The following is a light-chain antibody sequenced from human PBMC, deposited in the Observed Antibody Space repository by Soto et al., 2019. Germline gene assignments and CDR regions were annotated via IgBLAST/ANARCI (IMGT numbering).Light chain of an antibody. Sequence: DIQLTQSPSSLSASVGDRVTITCRASQSISTSLNWYQQKPGKAPNLLIFTSSNLESGVPSRFSGSGSGTDFTLNISSLQPEDFATYFCQQGYSRPRTFCQGTKVEIK. CDR1: QSISTS. V-gene: IGKV1-39*01. CDR3: QQGYSRPRT. CDR2: TSS. J-gene: IGKJ1*01.